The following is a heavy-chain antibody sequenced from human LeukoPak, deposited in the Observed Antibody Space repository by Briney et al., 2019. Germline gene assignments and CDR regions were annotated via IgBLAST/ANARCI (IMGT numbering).Heavy chain of an antibody. V-gene: IGHV3-30-3*01. D-gene: IGHD3-16*02. J-gene: IGHJ4*02. CDR1: GFTFSSYA. CDR3: ARDRGVWGSYRYTSFDY. Sequence: GALRLSSAASGFTFSSYAMHWVRQAPGKGLEWVAVISYDGSNKYYADSVKGRFTISRDNSKNTLYLQMNSLRAEDTAVYYCARDRGVWGSYRYTSFDYWGQGTLVTVSS. CDR2: ISYDGSNK.